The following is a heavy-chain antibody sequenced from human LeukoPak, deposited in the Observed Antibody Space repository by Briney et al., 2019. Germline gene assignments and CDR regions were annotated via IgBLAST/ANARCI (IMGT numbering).Heavy chain of an antibody. Sequence: PGRSLRRSCAASGFTFSSYAMHWVRQAPGKGLEWVAVISYDGSNKYYADSVKGRFTISRDNSKNTLYLQMNSLRAEDTAVYYCARDWYSSSWPPDYWGQGTLVTVSS. CDR3: ARDWYSSSWPPDY. J-gene: IGHJ4*02. D-gene: IGHD6-13*01. V-gene: IGHV3-30-3*01. CDR1: GFTFSSYA. CDR2: ISYDGSNK.